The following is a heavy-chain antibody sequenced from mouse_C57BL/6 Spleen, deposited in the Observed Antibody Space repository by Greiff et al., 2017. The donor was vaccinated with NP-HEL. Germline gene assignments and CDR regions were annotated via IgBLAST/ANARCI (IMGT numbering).Heavy chain of an antibody. Sequence: VQLQQSGAELLRPGASVKLSCTASGFNIKDYYMHWVKQRPEQGLEWIGRIDPEDGDTEYAPKFQGKATMTADTSSNTAYLQLSSLTSEDTAVYYCTTFYYGNYEGFAYWGQGTLVTVSA. J-gene: IGHJ3*01. CDR2: IDPEDGDT. CDR3: TTFYYGNYEGFAY. V-gene: IGHV14-1*01. CDR1: GFNIKDYY. D-gene: IGHD2-1*01.